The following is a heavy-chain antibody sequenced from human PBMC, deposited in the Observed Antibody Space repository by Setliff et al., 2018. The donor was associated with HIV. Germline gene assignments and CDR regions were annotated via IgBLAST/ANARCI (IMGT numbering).Heavy chain of an antibody. Sequence: SETLSLTCTVSGGSISSYYWSWIRQAAGEGLEWVGRFHATGVTNYSPSLKSRVSMSIDKSKSQFSLKLTSMTAADTAVYYCARGAGCLGNDCDAYFGPWGQGILVTVSS. J-gene: IGHJ5*02. D-gene: IGHD2-21*01. CDR2: FHATGVT. V-gene: IGHV4-4*07. CDR1: GGSISSYY. CDR3: ARGAGCLGNDCDAYFGP.